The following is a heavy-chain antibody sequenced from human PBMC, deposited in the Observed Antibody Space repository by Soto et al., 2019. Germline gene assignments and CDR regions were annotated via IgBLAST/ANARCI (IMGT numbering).Heavy chain of an antibody. Sequence: ASVKVSCKVSGYTLTELSMHSVRQAPGKGLEWMGGFDPEDGETIYAQKFQGRVTMTEDTSTDTAYMELSSLRSEDTAVYYCARTWNYGRLFDYWGQGTLVTVSS. J-gene: IGHJ4*02. CDR2: FDPEDGET. CDR1: GYTLTELS. V-gene: IGHV1-24*01. CDR3: ARTWNYGRLFDY. D-gene: IGHD1-7*01.